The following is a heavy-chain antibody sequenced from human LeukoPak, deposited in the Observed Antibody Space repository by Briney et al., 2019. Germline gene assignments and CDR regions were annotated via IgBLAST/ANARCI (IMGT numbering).Heavy chain of an antibody. Sequence: SETLSLTCRVSGGSLRNYYWSWIRQSPGKGLEWIGFIYDSGSSNSNPSLENRVAMSIDRSKNEFSLQLTSASAADTAVYFCVRDRDFSYFDPWGQGILVTVSS. CDR2: IYDSGSS. CDR3: VRDRDFSYFDP. J-gene: IGHJ5*02. V-gene: IGHV4-59*01. CDR1: GGSLRNYY. D-gene: IGHD1-26*01.